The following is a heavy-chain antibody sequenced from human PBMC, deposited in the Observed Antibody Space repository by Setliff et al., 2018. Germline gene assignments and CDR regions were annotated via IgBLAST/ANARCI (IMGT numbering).Heavy chain of an antibody. D-gene: IGHD3-3*01. J-gene: IGHJ3*02. CDR2: IYYSGNT. CDR1: GGSIDSHY. CDR3: ARGKTFFGAFIRAFDI. Sequence: SETLSLTCSVSGGSIDSHYWSWIRQPPGKGLEWIGSIYYSGNTNYNPSLKSRVTISIDTSKNQFSLKLSSVTAADTAVYHCARGKTFFGAFIRAFDIWGQGRMVAVSS. V-gene: IGHV4-59*11.